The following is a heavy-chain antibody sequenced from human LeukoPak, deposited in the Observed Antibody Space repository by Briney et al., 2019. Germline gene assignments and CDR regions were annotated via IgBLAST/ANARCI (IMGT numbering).Heavy chain of an antibody. J-gene: IGHJ6*03. Sequence: PWETLTLTCAVYGRSFSGYYWSWIRQPPRKGLECIAEINHSGSTNYNPSLKSRVTISVDTSKNQFALKLSSVTAAATAAYYCACQKGYCSSTSCYTRRAYYYYMDVWGKGTTVTVSS. CDR1: GRSFSGYY. V-gene: IGHV4-34*01. D-gene: IGHD2-2*02. CDR2: INHSGST. CDR3: ACQKGYCSSTSCYTRRAYYYYMDV.